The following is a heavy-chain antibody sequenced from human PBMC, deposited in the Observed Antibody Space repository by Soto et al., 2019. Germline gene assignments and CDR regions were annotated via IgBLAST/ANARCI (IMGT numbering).Heavy chain of an antibody. CDR2: ISGSGGGT. Sequence: GGSLRLSCAASGFTFTSYAVSWVRQAPGKGLECVSAISGSGGGTYYADSVKGRFTISRDNAKNTLYRQMNSLRAEDPAVHYCAKDSPQYSTNGVCSEGRSEAFDIWGQGTMVTVSS. CDR3: AKDSPQYSTNGVCSEGRSEAFDI. CDR1: GFTFTSYA. J-gene: IGHJ3*02. V-gene: IGHV3-23*01. D-gene: IGHD2-8*01.